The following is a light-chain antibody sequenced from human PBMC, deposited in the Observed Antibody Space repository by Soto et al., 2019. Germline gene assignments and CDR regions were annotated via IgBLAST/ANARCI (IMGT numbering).Light chain of an antibody. Sequence: DIKMTQSPSSLSASVGDRVIITCPASQTISSHLNWYQQKPGKAPNLLVYAASSLQSGVPSRFTGSGSGTDFTLTISSLQPEDFATYFCQQSYTTPITFGQGTLLEI. CDR3: QQSYTTPIT. V-gene: IGKV1-39*01. J-gene: IGKJ5*01. CDR2: AAS. CDR1: QTISSH.